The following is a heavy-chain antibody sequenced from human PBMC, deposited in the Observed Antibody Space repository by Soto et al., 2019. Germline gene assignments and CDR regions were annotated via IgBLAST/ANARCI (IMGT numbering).Heavy chain of an antibody. D-gene: IGHD2-15*01. V-gene: IGHV4-30-4*01. CDR1: GGSISSGDYY. CDR2: IYYSGST. CDR3: ARDGREMTYGTIDY. J-gene: IGHJ4*02. Sequence: SETLSLTCTVSGGSISSGDYYWSWIRQPPGKGLEWIGYIYYSGSTYYNPSLKSRVTISVDTSKNQFSLKLSSVTAADTAVYYCARDGREMTYGTIDYWGQGTLVTVSS.